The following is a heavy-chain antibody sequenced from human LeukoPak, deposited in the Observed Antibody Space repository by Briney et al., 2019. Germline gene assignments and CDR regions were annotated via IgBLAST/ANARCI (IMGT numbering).Heavy chain of an antibody. CDR3: ASTYCGGDCYPTWDYCYMDV. CDR2: INPNSGGT. D-gene: IGHD2-21*02. V-gene: IGHV1-2*02. J-gene: IGHJ6*03. Sequence: ASVKVSCKASGYTFTGYYMHWVRQAPGQGLEWMGWINPNSGGTNYAQKFQGRVTMTRDTSISTAYMELSRLRSDDTAVYYCASTYCGGDCYPTWDYCYMDVWGKGTTVTVSS. CDR1: GYTFTGYY.